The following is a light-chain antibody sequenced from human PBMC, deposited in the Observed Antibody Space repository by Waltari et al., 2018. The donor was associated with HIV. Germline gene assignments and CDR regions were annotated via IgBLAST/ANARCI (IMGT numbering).Light chain of an antibody. CDR1: RSNIGSNY. V-gene: IGLV1-47*01. Sequence: QSVLTQPPSPSGTPGQRVTISCSGSRSNIGSNYVYWYQQLPGPAPKLLIYRNNERPSGVPDRFSGSKSGTSASLAISGLRSEDEADYYCAAWDDTLSGPDFGTGTKVTVL. CDR2: RNN. CDR3: AAWDDTLSGPD. J-gene: IGLJ1*01.